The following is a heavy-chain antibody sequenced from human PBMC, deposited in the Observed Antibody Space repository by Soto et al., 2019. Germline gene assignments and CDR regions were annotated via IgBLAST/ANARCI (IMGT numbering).Heavy chain of an antibody. J-gene: IGHJ6*02. CDR3: ARAPYDSSGYYPDYYYYGMDV. D-gene: IGHD3-22*01. V-gene: IGHV1-2*04. CDR2: INPNSGGT. CDR1: GYTFTGYY. Sequence: ASVKVSCKASGYTFTGYYMHWVRQAPGQGLEWMGWINPNSGGTNYAQKFQGWVTMTRDTSISTAYMELSRLRSDDTAVYYCARAPYDSSGYYPDYYYYGMDVWGQGTTVTVSS.